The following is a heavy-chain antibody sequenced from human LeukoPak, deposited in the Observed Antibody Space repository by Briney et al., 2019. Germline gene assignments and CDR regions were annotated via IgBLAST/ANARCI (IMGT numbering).Heavy chain of an antibody. V-gene: IGHV1-8*01. CDR2: MNPNIGHT. CDR1: GYTFTSYD. Sequence: ASVKVSCTASGYTFTSYDVNWVRQATGQGLEWMGWMNPNIGHTGYAQKFQGRVTMTRNTSISTAYMELSSVTSEDTAVYYCTRAHSGYHYYYGMDVWGQGTTVTVSS. D-gene: IGHD5-12*01. J-gene: IGHJ6*02. CDR3: TRAHSGYHYYYGMDV.